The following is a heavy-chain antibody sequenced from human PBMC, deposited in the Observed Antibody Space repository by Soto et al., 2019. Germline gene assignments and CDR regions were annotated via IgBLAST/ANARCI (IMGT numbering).Heavy chain of an antibody. CDR3: ASNSGYDYYYYMDV. Sequence: PSETLSLTCTVSGGSISTRDYFWGWVRQHPGKGLEWIGYIYYSGSTYYNPSLKSRVTISVDTSKNQFSLKLSSVTAADTAVYYCASNSGYDYYYYMDVWGKGTTVTVSS. CDR2: IYYSGST. CDR1: GGSISTRDYF. V-gene: IGHV4-39*01. D-gene: IGHD5-12*01. J-gene: IGHJ6*03.